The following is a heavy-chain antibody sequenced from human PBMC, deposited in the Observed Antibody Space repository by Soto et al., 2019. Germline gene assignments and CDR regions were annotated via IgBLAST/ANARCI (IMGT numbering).Heavy chain of an antibody. CDR1: GSTFNTYA. Sequence: GGSLRLSCAASGSTFNTYALTWVRQAPGKGLEWVSAISGSGVSTYYADSVKGRFSISRDSSKNTLYLQMNSLKTEDTAVYYCTRETNRGWYGYGMDVWGQGTTVTVSS. V-gene: IGHV3-23*01. D-gene: IGHD6-19*01. CDR2: ISGSGVST. CDR3: TRETNRGWYGYGMDV. J-gene: IGHJ6*02.